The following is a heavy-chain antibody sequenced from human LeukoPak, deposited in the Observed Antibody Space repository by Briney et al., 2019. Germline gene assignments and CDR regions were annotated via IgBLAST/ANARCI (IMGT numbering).Heavy chain of an antibody. D-gene: IGHD3-10*01. Sequence: SETLSLTCAVYSGSFSGYYWSWIRQPPGKGLEWIGEINHSGSTNYNPSLKSRVTISVDTSKNQFSLKLSSVTAADTAVYYCARANYYGSGTFYWGQGTLVTVSS. CDR3: ARANYYGSGTFY. J-gene: IGHJ4*02. CDR1: SGSFSGYY. CDR2: INHSGST. V-gene: IGHV4-34*01.